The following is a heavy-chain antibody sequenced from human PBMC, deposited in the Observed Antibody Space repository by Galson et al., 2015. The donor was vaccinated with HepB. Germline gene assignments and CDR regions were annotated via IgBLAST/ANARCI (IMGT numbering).Heavy chain of an antibody. CDR1: GYTFTSYY. V-gene: IGHV1-46*01. J-gene: IGHJ6*02. Sequence: SVKVSCKASGYTFTSYYMHWVRQAPGQGLEWMGIINPSGGSTSYAQKFQGRVTMTRDTSTSTVYMELSSLRSEDTAVYYCARLNVGPIVVVPAASFYYGMDVWGQGTTVTVSS. CDR3: ARLNVGPIVVVPAASFYYGMDV. CDR2: INPSGGST. D-gene: IGHD2-2*01.